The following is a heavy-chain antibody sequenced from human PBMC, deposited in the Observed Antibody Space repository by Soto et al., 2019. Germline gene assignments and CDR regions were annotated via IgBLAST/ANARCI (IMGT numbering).Heavy chain of an antibody. V-gene: IGHV1-3*01. J-gene: IGHJ6*02. Sequence: ASVKVSCKASGYTFTSCAMHWVRQAPGQRLEWMGWINAGNGNTKYSQKFQGRVTITRDTSASTAYMELSSLRSEDTAVYYCASXVLMVPRGYYYYYGMDVWGQGTTVTVSS. CDR2: INAGNGNT. CDR1: GYTFTSCA. CDR3: ASXVLMVPRGYYYYYGMDV. D-gene: IGHD2-8*01.